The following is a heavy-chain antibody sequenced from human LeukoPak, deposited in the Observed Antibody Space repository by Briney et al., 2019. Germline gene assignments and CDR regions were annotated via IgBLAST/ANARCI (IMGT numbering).Heavy chain of an antibody. CDR2: ISGSGGST. Sequence: GGSLRLSCAASGFTFSSYAMSWVRQAPGKGLEWVSAISGSGGSTYYADSVKGRFTISRDNSKNTLYLQMNGLRAEDTAVYYCAKDYRRGSYPRGDFDYWGQGTLVTVSS. V-gene: IGHV3-23*01. CDR3: AKDYRRGSYPRGDFDY. CDR1: GFTFSSYA. D-gene: IGHD1-26*01. J-gene: IGHJ4*02.